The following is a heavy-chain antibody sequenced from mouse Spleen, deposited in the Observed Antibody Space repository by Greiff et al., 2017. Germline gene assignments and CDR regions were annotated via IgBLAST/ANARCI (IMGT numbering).Heavy chain of an antibody. Sequence: DVKLVESGPSLVKPSQTLSLTCSVTGDSITSGYWNWIRKFPGNKLEYMGYISYSGSTYYNPSLKSRISITRDTSKNQYYLQLNSVTTEDTATYYCARGYYGSWDAMDYWGQGTSVTVSS. D-gene: IGHD1-1*01. CDR2: ISYSGST. CDR3: ARGYYGSWDAMDY. CDR1: GDSITSGY. J-gene: IGHJ4*01. V-gene: IGHV3-8*02.